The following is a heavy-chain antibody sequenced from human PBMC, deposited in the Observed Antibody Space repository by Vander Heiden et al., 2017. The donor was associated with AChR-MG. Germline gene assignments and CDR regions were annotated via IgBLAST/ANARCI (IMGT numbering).Heavy chain of an antibody. V-gene: IGHV1-2*02. J-gene: IGHJ4*02. CDR1: GYTFTGYY. CDR3: ARGTRYGTPDY. Sequence: QVQLVQSGAEVKKPGASVKVSCRASGYTFTGYYIHWVRQGPGQVLEWLGWITPSNGGTHYAQKFQAGVNMTSDTYTTTAYLELTGLASADSAVYYCARGTRYGTPDYWGQGTLGTVSS. CDR2: ITPSNGGT. D-gene: IGHD2-2*01.